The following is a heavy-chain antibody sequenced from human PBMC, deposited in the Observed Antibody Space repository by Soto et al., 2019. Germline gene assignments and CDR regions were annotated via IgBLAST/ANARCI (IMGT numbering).Heavy chain of an antibody. Sequence: QVQLVQSGAEVKKPGASVKVSCKASGYTFTGYYMHWVRQAPGQGLEWMGWINPNSGGTNYAQKFQGRVTITADESTSTAYMELSSLRSEDTAVYYCARLGEMATIRRTYGMDVWGQGTTVTVSS. J-gene: IGHJ6*02. V-gene: IGHV1-2*02. CDR1: GYTFTGYY. CDR2: INPNSGGT. D-gene: IGHD5-12*01. CDR3: ARLGEMATIRRTYGMDV.